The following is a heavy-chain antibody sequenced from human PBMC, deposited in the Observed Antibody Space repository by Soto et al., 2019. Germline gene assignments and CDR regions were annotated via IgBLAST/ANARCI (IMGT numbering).Heavy chain of an antibody. J-gene: IGHJ4*02. CDR1: GGSFSGYY. CDR3: ARGNDYYDSSGYLDYFDY. CDR2: INHSGST. Sequence: SETLSLTCAVYGGSFSGYYWSWIRQPPGKGLEWIGEINHSGSTNYNPSLKSRVTISVDTSKNQFSLKLSSVTAADTAVYYCARGNDYYDSSGYLDYFDYWGQGNLVTVSS. V-gene: IGHV4-34*01. D-gene: IGHD3-22*01.